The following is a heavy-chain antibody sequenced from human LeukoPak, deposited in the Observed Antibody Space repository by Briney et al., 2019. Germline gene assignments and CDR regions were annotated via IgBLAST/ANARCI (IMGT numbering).Heavy chain of an antibody. V-gene: IGHV3-21*01. Sequence: PGGSLRLSCTASGFTFSSYSMNWVRQAAGKGLEWVSSISGSSSYIYDADSVKGRFTISRDNAKNSLYLQMNSLRAEDTAVYYCARAFGDYSDAFDIWGQGTMVTVSS. CDR2: ISGSSSYI. D-gene: IGHD3-10*01. CDR1: GFTFSSYS. CDR3: ARAFGDYSDAFDI. J-gene: IGHJ3*02.